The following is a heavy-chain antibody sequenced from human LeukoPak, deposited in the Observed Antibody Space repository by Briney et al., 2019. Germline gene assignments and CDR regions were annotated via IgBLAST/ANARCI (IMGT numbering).Heavy chain of an antibody. Sequence: PGGSLRLSCAASGFTFSSYGMHWVRQAPGKGLEWVAFIRYDGSNKYYADSVKGRFTISRDNAKNSLYLQMSSLRAEDTALYYCAKDIHFDWLLPIRWGQGTLVTVSS. J-gene: IGHJ4*02. CDR2: IRYDGSNK. V-gene: IGHV3-30*02. CDR3: AKDIHFDWLLPIR. CDR1: GFTFSSYG. D-gene: IGHD3-9*01.